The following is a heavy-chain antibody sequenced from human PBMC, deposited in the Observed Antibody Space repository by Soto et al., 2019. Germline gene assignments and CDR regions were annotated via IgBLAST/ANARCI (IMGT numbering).Heavy chain of an antibody. J-gene: IGHJ4*02. V-gene: IGHV4-39*01. CDR1: GGSVSYNSYY. CDR3: ARLVVVAAVANV. Sequence: SETLSLTCSVSGGSVSYNSYYWGWIRQPPGKGLEWVGGIFYTGTTYYSPPLKDRVSISVDTSKNSFSLNLTSVTAADTAVYFCARLVVVAAVANVWGQGARVTSPQ. D-gene: IGHD2-21*01. CDR2: IFYTGTT.